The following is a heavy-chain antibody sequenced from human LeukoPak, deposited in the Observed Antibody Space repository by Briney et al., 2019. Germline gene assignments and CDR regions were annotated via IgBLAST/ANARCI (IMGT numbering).Heavy chain of an antibody. CDR1: GGSISSYY. CDR2: IYYSGST. J-gene: IGHJ4*02. Sequence: SETLSLTCTVSGGSISSYYWSWIRQPPGKGLEWIGYIYYSGSTNYSPSLKSRVTISVDTSKNQFSLKLSSVTAADTAVYYCARQYDILTGFDYWGQGTLVTVSS. D-gene: IGHD3-9*01. CDR3: ARQYDILTGFDY. V-gene: IGHV4-59*08.